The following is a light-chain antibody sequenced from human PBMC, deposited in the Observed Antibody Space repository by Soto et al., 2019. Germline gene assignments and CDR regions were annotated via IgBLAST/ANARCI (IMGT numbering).Light chain of an antibody. CDR3: QSYDSSLSGSWV. V-gene: IGLV1-40*01. CDR1: SPNIGAGYD. CDR2: GNS. Sequence: QSVLTQPPSVSGAPGQRVTISCTGSSPNIGAGYDVHWYQQLPGTAPKVLIYGNSNRPSGVPDRFSGSKSGTSASLAITGLQAEDEADYYCQSYDSSLSGSWVFGGGTKLTVL. J-gene: IGLJ3*02.